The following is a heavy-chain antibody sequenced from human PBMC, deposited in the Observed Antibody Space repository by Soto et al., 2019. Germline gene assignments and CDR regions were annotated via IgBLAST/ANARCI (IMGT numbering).Heavy chain of an antibody. CDR2: FDPEDGET. V-gene: IGHV1-24*01. Sequence: GASVKVSCXVSGYTLTELSMHWVRQAPGKGLEWMGGFDPEDGETIYAQKFQGRVTMTEDTSTDTAYMELSSLRSEDTAVYYCATKSRYFDWSGLDYWGQGTLVTVSS. D-gene: IGHD3-9*01. CDR3: ATKSRYFDWSGLDY. J-gene: IGHJ4*02. CDR1: GYTLTELS.